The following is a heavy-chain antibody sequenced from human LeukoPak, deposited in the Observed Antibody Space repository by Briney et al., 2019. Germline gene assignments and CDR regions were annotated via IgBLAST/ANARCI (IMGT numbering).Heavy chain of an antibody. CDR2: IYHSGST. J-gene: IGHJ5*02. Sequence: RSSETLSLTCAVSGGSISSGGYSWSWIRQPPGKGLEWIGYIYHSGSTYYNPSLKSRVTISVDTSKNQFSLKLSSVAAADTAVYYCARTHDYGDSYNWFDPWGQGTLVTVSS. CDR1: GGSISSGGYS. D-gene: IGHD4-17*01. CDR3: ARTHDYGDSYNWFDP. V-gene: IGHV4-30-2*02.